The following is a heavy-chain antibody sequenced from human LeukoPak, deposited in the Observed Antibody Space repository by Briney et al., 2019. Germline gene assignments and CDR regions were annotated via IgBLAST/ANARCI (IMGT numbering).Heavy chain of an antibody. CDR3: ARILPYGWGKQHNWFDP. V-gene: IGHV4-34*01. D-gene: IGHD2-8*02. CDR1: GGSFSGYY. CDR2: INHSGST. Sequence: SETLSLTXAVYGGSFSGYYWSWIRQPPGKGLEWIGEINHSGSTNYNPSLKSRVTISVDTSKNQFSLKLSSVTAADTAVYYCARILPYGWGKQHNWFDPWGQGTLVTVSS. J-gene: IGHJ5*02.